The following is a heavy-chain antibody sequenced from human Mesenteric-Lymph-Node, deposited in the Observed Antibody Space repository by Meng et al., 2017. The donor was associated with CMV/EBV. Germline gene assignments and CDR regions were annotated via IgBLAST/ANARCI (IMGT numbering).Heavy chain of an antibody. CDR3: ARTLARFDP. CDR1: GGSISSSSYY. Sequence: SETLSLTCTVSGGSISSSSYYWGWIRQPPGKGLEWIGSIYYSGSTYYNPSLKSRVTISVDTSKNQFSLKLSSVTAADTAVYYCARTLARFDPWGQGTLVTVSS. J-gene: IGHJ5*02. V-gene: IGHV4-39*07. CDR2: IYYSGST.